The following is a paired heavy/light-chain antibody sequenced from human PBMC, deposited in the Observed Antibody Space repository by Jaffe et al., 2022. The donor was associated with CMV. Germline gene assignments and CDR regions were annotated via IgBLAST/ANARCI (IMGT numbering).Heavy chain of an antibody. V-gene: IGHV1-18*01. CDR1: GYTFTTYG. Sequence: QVQLEQSGAEVKKPGASVKVSCKASGYTFTTYGINWVRQAPGQGLEWMGRINTYSANTNYAQKFQDRVTMTIDTSTSTAYMELRSLRSDDTAVYYCARDTTWGFVDLWGRGTLVTVSS. CDR2: INTYSANT. J-gene: IGHJ2*01. CDR3: ARDTTWGFVDL. D-gene: IGHD3-10*01.
Light chain of an antibody. Sequence: DIQMTQSPSTLSASVGDRVTITCRASQSIGAWLAWYQQKPGKAPKLLIYKASTLESGVPSRFAGSGSGTEFTLTISSLQPDDFATYYCQQYHSYSYTFGQGTKLEIK. CDR2: KAS. CDR1: QSIGAW. J-gene: IGKJ2*01. CDR3: QQYHSYSYT. V-gene: IGKV1-5*03.